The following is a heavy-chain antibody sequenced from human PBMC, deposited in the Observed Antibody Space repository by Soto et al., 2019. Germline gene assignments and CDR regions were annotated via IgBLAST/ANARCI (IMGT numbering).Heavy chain of an antibody. V-gene: IGHV4-34*01. CDR3: ARGIFVVSYHYYYYYMAV. CDR2: INHSGST. Sequence: SETLSLTCAVYGGSFSGYYWSWIRQPPGKGLEWIGEINHSGSTNYNPSLKSRVTISVDTSKNQFSLKLSSVTAADTAVYYCARGIFVVSYHYYYYYMAVSGQGTTVIGSS. CDR1: GGSFSGYY. J-gene: IGHJ6*03. D-gene: IGHD3-3*01.